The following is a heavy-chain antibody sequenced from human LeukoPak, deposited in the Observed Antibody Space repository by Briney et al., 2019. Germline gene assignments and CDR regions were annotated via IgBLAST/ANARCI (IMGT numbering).Heavy chain of an antibody. D-gene: IGHD2-2*02. J-gene: IGHJ5*02. V-gene: IGHV4-34*01. CDR2: INHSGST. CDR3: ARGVHIVVVPAAIHWFDP. CDR1: GGSFSGYY. Sequence: SETLSLTCAVYGGSFSGYYWSWIRQPPGKGLEWIGEINHSGSTNYNPSLKSRVTISVDTSMNQFSLKLSSVTAADTAVYYCARGVHIVVVPAAIHWFDPWGQGTLVTVSS.